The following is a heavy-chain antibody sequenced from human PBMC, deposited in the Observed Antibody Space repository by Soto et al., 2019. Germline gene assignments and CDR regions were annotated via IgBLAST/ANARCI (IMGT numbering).Heavy chain of an antibody. CDR2: IYYSGST. V-gene: IGHV4-59*08. CDR1: GGSISSYY. CDR3: ARLAHYGDYFDY. D-gene: IGHD4-17*01. J-gene: IGHJ4*02. Sequence: KPSETLSLTCTVSGGSISSYYWSWIRQPPGKGLEWIGYIYYSGSTNYNPSLKSRVTISVDTSKNQFSLKLSSVTAADTAVYYCARLAHYGDYFDYWGQGTLVTVSS.